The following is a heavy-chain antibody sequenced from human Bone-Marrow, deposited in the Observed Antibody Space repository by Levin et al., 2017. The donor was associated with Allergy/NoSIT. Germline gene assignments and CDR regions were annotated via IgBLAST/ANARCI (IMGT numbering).Heavy chain of an antibody. D-gene: IGHD2-21*01. J-gene: IGHJ3*02. CDR2: IYYSGST. Sequence: PSETLSLTCTVSGGSISSSSYYWGWIRQPPGTGLEWIGSIYYSGSTYYNPSLKSRVTISVDTSKNQFSLKLSSVTAADTAVYYCARDIPVAEAPMDAFDIWGQGTMVTVSS. V-gene: IGHV4-39*07. CDR1: GGSISSSSYY. CDR3: ARDIPVAEAPMDAFDI.